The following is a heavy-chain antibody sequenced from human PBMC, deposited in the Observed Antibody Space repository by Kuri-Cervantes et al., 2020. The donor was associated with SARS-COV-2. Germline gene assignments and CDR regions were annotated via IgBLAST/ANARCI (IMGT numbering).Heavy chain of an antibody. Sequence: SETLSLTCTVSGGSISSYYWSWIRQPPGKGLEWIGSIYYSGSTYYNPSLKSRVTISVDTSRNQFSLKLSSVTAADTAVYYCASEDIMDSPYYYMDVWGKGTTVTVSS. D-gene: IGHD5-12*01. CDR3: ASEDIMDSPYYYMDV. CDR1: GGSISSYY. CDR2: IYYSGST. V-gene: IGHV4-59*05. J-gene: IGHJ6*03.